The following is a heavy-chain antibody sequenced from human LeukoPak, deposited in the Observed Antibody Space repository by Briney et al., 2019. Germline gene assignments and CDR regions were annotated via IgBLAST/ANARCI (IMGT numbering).Heavy chain of an antibody. D-gene: IGHD6-13*01. Sequence: PGGSLRLSCAASGFTFSSYGMHWVRQAPDKGLEWVAFIRYDGSNKYYADSVKGRFTISRDNSKNTLYLQMNSLRAEDTAVYYCAKDRYLAAAFYFDYWGQGTLVTVSS. J-gene: IGHJ4*02. V-gene: IGHV3-30*02. CDR2: IRYDGSNK. CDR3: AKDRYLAAAFYFDY. CDR1: GFTFSSYG.